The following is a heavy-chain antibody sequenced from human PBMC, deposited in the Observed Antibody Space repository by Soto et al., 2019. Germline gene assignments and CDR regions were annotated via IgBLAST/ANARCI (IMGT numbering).Heavy chain of an antibody. J-gene: IGHJ6*02. V-gene: IGHV4-34*01. CDR2: INHSGST. Sequence: SETLSLTCAVYGGSFSGYYWSWIRQPPGKGLEWIGEINHSGSTNYNPSLKSRVTISVDTSKNQFSLKLSSVTAADTAVYYCARGRVSSTSWYDRYYYYGMDDWGQGTTVTVSS. D-gene: IGHD2-2*01. CDR3: ARGRVSSTSWYDRYYYYGMDD. CDR1: GGSFSGYY.